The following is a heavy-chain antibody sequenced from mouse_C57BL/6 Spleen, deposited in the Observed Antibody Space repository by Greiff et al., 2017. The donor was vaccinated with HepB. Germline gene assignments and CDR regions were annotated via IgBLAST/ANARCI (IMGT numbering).Heavy chain of an antibody. CDR2: ISSGSSTI. V-gene: IGHV5-17*01. D-gene: IGHD3-3*01. Sequence: EVQLQESGGGLVKPGGSLKLSCAASGFTFSDYGMHWVRQAPEKGLEWVAYISSGSSTIYYADTVKGRFTISRDNAKNTLFLQMTSLGSEDRAMYYCARPRGTDYFDYWGQGTTLTVSS. J-gene: IGHJ2*01. CDR3: ARPRGTDYFDY. CDR1: GFTFSDYG.